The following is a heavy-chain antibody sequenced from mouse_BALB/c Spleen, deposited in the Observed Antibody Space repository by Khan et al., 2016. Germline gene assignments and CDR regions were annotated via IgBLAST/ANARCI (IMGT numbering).Heavy chain of an antibody. D-gene: IGHD1-1*01. CDR2: IYPGDGDT. J-gene: IGHJ2*01. CDR3: ASYYVSSYDYCDY. V-gene: IGHV1-87*01. Sequence: QVQLQQSGAELARPGASVKLSCKASGYTFTSYWMQWVKQRPGQGLEWIGAIYPGDGDTRYTQNFKGKSTLTADKSSSTAYMQLRSLESEDSAVYYCASYYVSSYDYCDYWGQGTTLTVSS. CDR1: GYTFTSYW.